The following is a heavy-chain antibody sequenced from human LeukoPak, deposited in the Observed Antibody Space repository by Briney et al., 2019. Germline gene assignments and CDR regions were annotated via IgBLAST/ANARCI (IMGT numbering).Heavy chain of an antibody. CDR2: INPNSGGT. D-gene: IGHD3-22*01. CDR3: ARVDYDCSGYFLPAQQ. J-gene: IGHJ1*01. CDR1: GYTFTGYY. V-gene: IGHV1-2*02. Sequence: GASVKVSCKASGYTFTGYYMHWVRQAPGQGLEWMGWINPNSGGTNYAQKFQGRVTMTRDTSISTAYMELSRLRSDDTAVYYCARVDYDCSGYFLPAQQWGQGTLVTVSS.